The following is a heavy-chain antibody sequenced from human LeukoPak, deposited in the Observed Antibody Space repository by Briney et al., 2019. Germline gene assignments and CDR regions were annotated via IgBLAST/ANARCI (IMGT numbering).Heavy chain of an antibody. CDR1: GFTFSSYG. D-gene: IGHD3-9*01. V-gene: IGHV3-33*01. Sequence: GGSLRLSCAASGFTFSSYGMHWVRQAPGKGLEWVAVIWYDGSNKYYADSVKGRFTISRDNSKNTLYLQVNSLRAEDTAVYYCARDAGRYFDWSGYWGQGTLVTVSS. J-gene: IGHJ4*02. CDR3: ARDAGRYFDWSGY. CDR2: IWYDGSNK.